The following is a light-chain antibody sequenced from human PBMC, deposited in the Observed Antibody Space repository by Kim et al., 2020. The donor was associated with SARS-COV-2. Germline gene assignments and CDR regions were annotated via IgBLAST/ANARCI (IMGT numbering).Light chain of an antibody. CDR2: AAS. CDR3: QQYATFPRT. J-gene: IGKJ1*01. Sequence: ASTGDRVTISCRTSQGINNYVAWYRQKPGKAPELLIYAASTLQSGVPSRFSGSGSGTDFTLTISCLQSEDFATYYCQQYATFPRTFGQGTNVDIK. CDR1: QGINNY. V-gene: IGKV1D-8*02.